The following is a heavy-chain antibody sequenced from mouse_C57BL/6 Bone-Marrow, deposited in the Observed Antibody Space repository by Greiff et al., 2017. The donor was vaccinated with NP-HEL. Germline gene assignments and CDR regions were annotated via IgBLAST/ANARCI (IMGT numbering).Heavy chain of an antibody. J-gene: IGHJ3*01. Sequence: VQLQQSGPELVKPGASVKISCKASGYSFTGYYMNWVKQSPEKSLEWIGEINPSTGGTTYNQKFKAKATLTVDKSSSTAYMQLKSLTSEDSAVYYCASFGGYGTFAYWGKGTLVTVAA. CDR2: INPSTGGT. D-gene: IGHD2-1*01. V-gene: IGHV1-42*01. CDR1: GYSFTGYY. CDR3: ASFGGYGTFAY.